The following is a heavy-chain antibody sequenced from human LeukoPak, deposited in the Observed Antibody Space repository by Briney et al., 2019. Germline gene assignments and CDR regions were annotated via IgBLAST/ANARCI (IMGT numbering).Heavy chain of an antibody. CDR3: ARQASGWWPFDY. CDR2: IHYSGST. Sequence: PSETLSLTCTVSGGSISSYYWSWIQQPPGKGLEWIGYIHYSGSTNNNPSLKSRVTISVDTSKNEFSLKLSSVTAADTAVYYCARQASGWWPFDYWGQGTLVTVSS. D-gene: IGHD6-19*01. J-gene: IGHJ4*02. CDR1: GGSISSYY. V-gene: IGHV4-59*08.